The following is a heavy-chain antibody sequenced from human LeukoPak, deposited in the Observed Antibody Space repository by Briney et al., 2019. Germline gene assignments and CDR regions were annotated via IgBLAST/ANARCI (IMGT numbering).Heavy chain of an antibody. V-gene: IGHV3-53*05. J-gene: IGHJ5*02. CDR3: ARDRAGRQSWVEFDL. D-gene: IGHD4-11*01. CDR2: ISADGAT. CDR1: GVTVSTTL. Sequence: GGALRLTCRVSGVTVSTTLMDWVRQAPGKGPEWGSLISADGATVYADSVKGRFTISRDISKNMVYLQMNSLSAEDSAVNYCARDRAGRQSWVEFDLWGRGTLVTVSS.